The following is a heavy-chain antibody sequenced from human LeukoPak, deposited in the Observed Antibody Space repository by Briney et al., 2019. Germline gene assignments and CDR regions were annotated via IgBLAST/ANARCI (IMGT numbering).Heavy chain of an antibody. CDR1: GGSISSYY. CDR3: ARGPPLWFGEWPTLDY. CDR2: IYYSGST. V-gene: IGHV4-59*01. D-gene: IGHD3-10*01. Sequence: SETLSLTCTVSGGSISSYYWGWIRQPPGKGLEWIGYIYYSGSTNYNPSLKSRVTISVDTSKNQFSLRLSSVTAADTAVYYCARGPPLWFGEWPTLDYWGQGTLVTVSS. J-gene: IGHJ4*02.